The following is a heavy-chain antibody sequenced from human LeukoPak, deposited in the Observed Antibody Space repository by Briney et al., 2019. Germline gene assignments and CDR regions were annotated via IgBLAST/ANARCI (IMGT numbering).Heavy chain of an antibody. J-gene: IGHJ4*02. CDR3: ARGVYGSQDY. V-gene: IGHV4-59*08. CDR2: IYYSGST. Sequence: SETLSLTCTVSGGSISSYYWSWIRQPPGKGLEWIGYIYYSGSTNYNPSLKSRVTISIDVSKNHFSLELTSVTATDTAVYYCARGVYGSQDYWGRGTLVTVSS. D-gene: IGHD1-26*01. CDR1: GGSISSYY.